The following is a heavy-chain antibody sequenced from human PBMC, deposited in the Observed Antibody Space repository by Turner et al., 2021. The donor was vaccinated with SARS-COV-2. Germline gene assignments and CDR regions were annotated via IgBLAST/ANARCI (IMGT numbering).Heavy chain of an antibody. CDR1: GIHYRSQS. CDR3: ATQANGNIDGPCDY. Sequence: VQLVEAGGGVVELRGSFRPSCSASGIHYRSQSMNCVRQAPERVLECISTISDSGNETYYDDSMKSRCIISRNNAKNTLNMQMDGQRVEDSAVYFCATQANGNIDGPCDYWGQGTLVTVSS. J-gene: IGHJ4*02. CDR2: ISDSGNET. V-gene: IGHV3-21*01. D-gene: IGHD3-16*02.